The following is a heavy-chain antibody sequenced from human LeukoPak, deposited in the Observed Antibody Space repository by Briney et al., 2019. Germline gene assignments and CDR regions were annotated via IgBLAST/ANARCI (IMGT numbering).Heavy chain of an antibody. V-gene: IGHV4-39*01. CDR1: GGSISSSSYY. D-gene: IGHD3-3*01. CDR3: ARPLLAARHYYYYYMDV. J-gene: IGHJ6*03. CDR2: IYYSGST. Sequence: SETLSLTCTVSGGSISSSSYYWGWIRQPPGKGLEWIGSIYYSGSTYYNPSLKSRVTISVDTSKNQFSLKLSSVTAADTAVYYCARPLLAARHYYYYYMDVWGKGTTVTVSS.